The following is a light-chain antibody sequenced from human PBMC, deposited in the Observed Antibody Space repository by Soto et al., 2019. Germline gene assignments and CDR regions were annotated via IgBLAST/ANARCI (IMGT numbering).Light chain of an antibody. J-gene: IGKJ5*01. CDR1: QSVSSN. Sequence: EIVLTQSPGTLSLSPGEGATVSCRVSQSVSSNLAWYQQKPGQAPRLLIYDASTRATGIPARFSGSGSGTEFTLTISSLEPDDFAVYYCQQRAAWVTFGQGRRLENK. CDR3: QQRAAWVT. V-gene: IGKV3-11*01. CDR2: DAS.